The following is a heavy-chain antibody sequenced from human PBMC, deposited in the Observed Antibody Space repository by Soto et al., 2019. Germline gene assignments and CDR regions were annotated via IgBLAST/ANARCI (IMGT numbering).Heavy chain of an antibody. V-gene: IGHV4-4*07. CDR1: GGSITSYR. CDR2: INTSGNT. CDR3: ARESGDNWDYEAY. J-gene: IGHJ4*02. Sequence: QVQLQESGPGLVRPLETLSLTCKVSGGSITSYRWSWIRQSAGKGLEWIGRINTSGNTHYNPSLKSRVTVLIDTSQNQFFLTVTSVTAADSAVYYCARESGDNWDYEAYWGQGTPVTVSS. D-gene: IGHD1-7*01.